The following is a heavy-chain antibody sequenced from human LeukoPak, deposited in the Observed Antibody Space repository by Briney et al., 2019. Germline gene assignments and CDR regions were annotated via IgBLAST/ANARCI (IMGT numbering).Heavy chain of an antibody. D-gene: IGHD6-19*01. CDR1: GGSISSYY. V-gene: IGHV4-59*01. Sequence: PSETLSFTCTVSGGSISSYYWSWLRQPPGKRLEWIGYIYYSGSTNYNPSLKSRVTISVDTSKNQFSLQLSSVTAADTAVYYCARGGKWSSGWYRDYYFDYWGQGTLVTVSS. CDR2: IYYSGST. CDR3: ARGGKWSSGWYRDYYFDY. J-gene: IGHJ4*02.